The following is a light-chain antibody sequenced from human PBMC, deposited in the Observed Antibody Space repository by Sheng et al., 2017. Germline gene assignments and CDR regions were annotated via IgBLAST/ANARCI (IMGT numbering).Light chain of an antibody. CDR2: DVY. J-gene: IGLJ1*01. Sequence: QSALTQPASVSGSPGQSITISCTGTSSDVGRYNSVSWFQQYPGKAPKLMIYDVYDRPSGVSDRFSGSKSGNTASLTISGLQAEDEADYYCCSYAGSGTGVFGTGTEVTVL. V-gene: IGLV2-23*02. CDR1: SSDVGRYNS. CDR3: CSYAGSGTGV.